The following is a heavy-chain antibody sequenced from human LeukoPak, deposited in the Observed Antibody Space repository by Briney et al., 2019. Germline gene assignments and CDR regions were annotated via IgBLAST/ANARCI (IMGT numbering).Heavy chain of an antibody. D-gene: IGHD6-6*01. CDR3: ARDSRKVAARDIAAFDY. V-gene: IGHV1-2*06. CDR1: GYTFTGYY. CDR2: INPNSGGT. Sequence: GASVKVSCKASGYTFTGYYMHWVRQAPGQGLEWTGRINPNSGGTNYAQKFQGRVTMTRDTSISTAYMELSRLRSDDTAVYYCARDSRKVAARDIAAFDYWGQGTLVTVSS. J-gene: IGHJ4*02.